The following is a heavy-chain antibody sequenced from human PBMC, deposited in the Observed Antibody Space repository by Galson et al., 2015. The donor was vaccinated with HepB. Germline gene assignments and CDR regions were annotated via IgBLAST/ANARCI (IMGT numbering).Heavy chain of an antibody. Sequence: CAASGFTFSSYAMHWVRQAPGKGLEWVAVISYDGSNKYYAGSVKGRFTISRDNSKNTLYLQMNSLRAEDTAVYYCAKDFSGMVIVDYWGQGTLVTVSS. CDR3: AKDFSGMVIVDY. CDR2: ISYDGSNK. J-gene: IGHJ4*02. V-gene: IGHV3-30*04. CDR1: GFTFSSYA. D-gene: IGHD1-26*01.